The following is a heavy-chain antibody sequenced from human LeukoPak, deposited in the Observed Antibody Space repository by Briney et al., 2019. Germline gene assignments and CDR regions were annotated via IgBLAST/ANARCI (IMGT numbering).Heavy chain of an antibody. CDR3: ARDRPGDV. CDR2: ISSNGDST. Sequence: PGGSLRLSCAASGFTFSSYEMHWVRQAPGKGLEYVSAISSNGDSTYYANFVKGRFIISRDNSKNTLCLKMGSLRPEDMAVYYCARDRPGDVWGEGTTVTVSS. V-gene: IGHV3-64*01. J-gene: IGHJ6*04. CDR1: GFTFSSYE.